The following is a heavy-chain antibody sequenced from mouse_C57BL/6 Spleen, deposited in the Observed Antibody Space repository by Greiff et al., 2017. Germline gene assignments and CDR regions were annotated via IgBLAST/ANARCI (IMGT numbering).Heavy chain of an antibody. CDR1: GYTFTSYW. V-gene: IGHV1-50*01. D-gene: IGHD1-1*01. CDR2: IDPSDSYT. CDR3: ARRAGSSPYYAMDY. Sequence: VQLQQPGAELVKPGASVKLSCKASGYTFTSYWMQWVKQRPGQGLEWIGEIDPSDSYTNYKQKFKGKATLTVDTSSSTAYMQLSSLTSEDSAVYYCARRAGSSPYYAMDYWGQGTSVTVSS. J-gene: IGHJ4*01.